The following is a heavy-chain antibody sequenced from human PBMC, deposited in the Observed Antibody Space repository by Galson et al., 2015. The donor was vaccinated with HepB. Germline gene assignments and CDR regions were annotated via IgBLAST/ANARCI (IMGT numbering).Heavy chain of an antibody. V-gene: IGHV3-15*01. Sequence: SLRLSCAASGFTVSNAWMSWVRQAPGKGLEWVGRIKSKSDGGTTDYAAPVKGRFTLSRDDSTNTLYLQMNSLRAEDTAVYYCARGMALITMVRGVIITREFDYWGQGTLVTVSS. CDR2: IKSKSDGGTT. D-gene: IGHD3-10*01. CDR1: GFTVSNAW. CDR3: ARGMALITMVRGVIITREFDY. J-gene: IGHJ4*02.